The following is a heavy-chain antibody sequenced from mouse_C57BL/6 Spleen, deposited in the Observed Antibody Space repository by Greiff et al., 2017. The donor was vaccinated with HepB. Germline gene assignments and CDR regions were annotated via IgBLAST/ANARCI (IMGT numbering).Heavy chain of an antibody. Sequence: QVQLQQPGAELVRPGTSVKLSCKASGYTFTSYWMPWVKQRPGPGLEWIGVIDPSDSYTNYNQKFKGKATLTVDTSSSTAYMQLSSLTSEDSAVYYCARGGQLRLRNWFAYWGQGTLVTVSA. V-gene: IGHV1-59*01. CDR1: GYTFTSYW. J-gene: IGHJ3*01. CDR3: ARGGQLRLRNWFAY. D-gene: IGHD3-2*02. CDR2: IDPSDSYT.